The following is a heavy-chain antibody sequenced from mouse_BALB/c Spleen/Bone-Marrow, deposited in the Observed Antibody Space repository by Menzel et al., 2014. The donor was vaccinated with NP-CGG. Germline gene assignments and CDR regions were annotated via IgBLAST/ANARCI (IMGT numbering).Heavy chain of an antibody. CDR1: GYPFSSYW. CDR2: IYPGDGET. D-gene: IGHD2-10*02. Sequence: VQLQQSGAELGRPGSSVKISCKASGYPFSSYWMSWVKQRPGQGLERIGQIYPGDGETNYNGKFKGNATLTADKSSSTAYMQLISLTSEDSAVYFCARKYGDYWGQGTTLTVSS. CDR3: ARKYGDY. V-gene: IGHV1-80*01. J-gene: IGHJ2*01.